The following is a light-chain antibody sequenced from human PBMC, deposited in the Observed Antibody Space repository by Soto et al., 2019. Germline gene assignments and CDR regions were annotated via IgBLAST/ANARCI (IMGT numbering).Light chain of an antibody. J-gene: IGLJ1*01. CDR3: SSYTTSNTRQIV. V-gene: IGLV2-14*03. CDR2: DVS. Sequence: QSVLTQPASVSGPPGQSITISCTGTSSDVGGYNYVSWYQHHPGKAPKLMIYDVSNRPSGVSNRFSGSKSGNTASLTISGLQPEDEADYYRSSYTTSNTRQIVFGTGTKVTVL. CDR1: SSDVGGYNY.